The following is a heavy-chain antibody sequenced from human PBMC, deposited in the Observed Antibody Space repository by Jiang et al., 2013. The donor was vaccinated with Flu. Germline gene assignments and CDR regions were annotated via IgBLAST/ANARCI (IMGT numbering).Heavy chain of an antibody. J-gene: IGHJ3*01. D-gene: IGHD3-3*01. CDR3: ARYRSPPLLPINSGYYSTQVLDV. Sequence: LLKPSETLSLSCAVFGGSFSDSYWSWIRQPPGKGLEWIGEINHAGDTNYNPSLKSRLTISVDTSKNQFSLRLTSVTAADTAIYYCARYRSPPLLPINSGYYSTQVLDVWGQGTMVTVSS. CDR2: INHAGDT. CDR1: GGSFSDSY. V-gene: IGHV4-34*01.